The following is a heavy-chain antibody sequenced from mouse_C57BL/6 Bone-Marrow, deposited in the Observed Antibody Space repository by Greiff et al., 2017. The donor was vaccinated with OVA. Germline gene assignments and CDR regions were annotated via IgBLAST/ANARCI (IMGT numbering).Heavy chain of an antibody. CDR1: GYAFTNYL. CDR2: INPGSGGT. Sequence: QVQLQQSGAELVRPGTSVKVSCKASGYAFTNYLIEWVKQRPGQGLEWIGVINPGSGGTNYNEKFKGKATLTADKSSSTAYMQRSSLTSEDSAVYFCARRPDWYFDVWGTGTTVTVSS. J-gene: IGHJ1*03. CDR3: ARRPDWYFDV. V-gene: IGHV1-54*01.